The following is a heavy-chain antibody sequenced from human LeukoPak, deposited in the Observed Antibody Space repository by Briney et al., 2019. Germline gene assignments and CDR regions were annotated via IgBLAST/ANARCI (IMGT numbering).Heavy chain of an antibody. Sequence: SETLSLTCTASGGSISSHCWSWIRQPPGKGLEWIGYIYYSGSTNYNPSLKSRVTISVDTSKNQFSLKLSSVTAADTAVYYCASYHDYSNYYFDYWGQGTLVTVSS. CDR3: ASYHDYSNYYFDY. V-gene: IGHV4-59*11. D-gene: IGHD4-11*01. CDR1: GGSISSHC. CDR2: IYYSGST. J-gene: IGHJ4*02.